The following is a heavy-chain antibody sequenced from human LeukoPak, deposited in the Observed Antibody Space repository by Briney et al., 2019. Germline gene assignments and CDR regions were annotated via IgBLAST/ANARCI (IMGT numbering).Heavy chain of an antibody. V-gene: IGHV1-18*01. Sequence: GASVKVSCKASGYTFTSYGISWVRQAPGQGLEWMGWISAYNGNTNYAQKLQGRVTMTTDTSTSTAYMELRSLRSDDTAVYYCARDSKPRWLQLDYYYYMDVWGKGTTVTVPS. D-gene: IGHD5-24*01. J-gene: IGHJ6*03. CDR3: ARDSKPRWLQLDYYYYMDV. CDR1: GYTFTSYG. CDR2: ISAYNGNT.